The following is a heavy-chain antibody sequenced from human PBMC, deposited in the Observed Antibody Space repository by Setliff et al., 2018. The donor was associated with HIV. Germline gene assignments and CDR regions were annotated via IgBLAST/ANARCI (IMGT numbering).Heavy chain of an antibody. V-gene: IGHV1-46*01. J-gene: IGHJ5*02. CDR1: GYTFTTYY. Sequence: ASVKVSCKTSGYTFTTYYMHWVRQAPGQGLEWMGIINPSGGTTTYAQKFQGRVTMTRDTSTSTVYLELSSLRSEDTAVYYCAREVSTIGARRGAYDPWGQGTRVTVSS. D-gene: IGHD2-8*01. CDR2: INPSGGTT. CDR3: AREVSTIGARRGAYDP.